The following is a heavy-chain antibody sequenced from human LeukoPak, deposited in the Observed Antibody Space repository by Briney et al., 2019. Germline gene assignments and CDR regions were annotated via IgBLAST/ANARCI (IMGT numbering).Heavy chain of an antibody. CDR2: IYYSGST. J-gene: IGHJ3*02. CDR3: ARAGSSDAFDI. V-gene: IGHV4-59*01. D-gene: IGHD2-15*01. CDR1: GGSISSYY. Sequence: SETLCLTCTVSGGSISSYYWSWIRQPPGKGLEWIGYIYYSGSTNYNPSLKSRVTISVDTSKNQFSLKLSSVTAADTAVYYCARAGSSDAFDIWGQGTMVTVSS.